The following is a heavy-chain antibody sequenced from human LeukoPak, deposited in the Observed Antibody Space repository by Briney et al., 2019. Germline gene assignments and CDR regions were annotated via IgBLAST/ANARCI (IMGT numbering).Heavy chain of an antibody. J-gene: IGHJ6*04. CDR3: ARDAGGCSSTSCYQRYYYYYGMDV. CDR2: IIPIFGTA. Sequence: ASVKVSCKASGGTFSSYAISWVRQAPGQGLEWMGGIIPIFGTANYAQKFQGRVTITADKSTSTAYMELSSLRSEETAVYYCARDAGGCSSTSCYQRYYYYYGMDVWGKGTTVTVSS. CDR1: GGTFSSYA. D-gene: IGHD2-2*01. V-gene: IGHV1-69*06.